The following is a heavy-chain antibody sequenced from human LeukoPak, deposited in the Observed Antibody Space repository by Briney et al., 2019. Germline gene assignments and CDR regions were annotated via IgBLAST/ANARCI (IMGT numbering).Heavy chain of an antibody. D-gene: IGHD3-10*01. Sequence: QSGGSLRLSCAASGFTFSSYEMNWVRQAPGKGLEWVSYISSSSSTIYYADSVKGRFTISRDNAKNSLYLQMNSLGAEDTAVYYCARFSREYYYGSGSFSYWGQGTLVTVSS. J-gene: IGHJ4*02. V-gene: IGHV3-48*01. CDR3: ARFSREYYYGSGSFSY. CDR1: GFTFSSYE. CDR2: ISSSSSTI.